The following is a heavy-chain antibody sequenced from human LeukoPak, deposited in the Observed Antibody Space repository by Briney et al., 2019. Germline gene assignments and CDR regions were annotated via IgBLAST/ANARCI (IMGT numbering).Heavy chain of an antibody. Sequence: PGGSLRLSCAASGFTFSSFAMNWVRQAPGKGLEWVSAISGGGDDTSYADSARGRFTVSRDNSKNTLYLQMNSLRAEDTAVYYCAKDLQQWLVGVGWFDPWGQGTLVTVSS. CDR3: AKDLQQWLVGVGWFDP. CDR2: ISGGGDDT. CDR1: GFTFSSFA. V-gene: IGHV3-23*01. D-gene: IGHD6-19*01. J-gene: IGHJ5*02.